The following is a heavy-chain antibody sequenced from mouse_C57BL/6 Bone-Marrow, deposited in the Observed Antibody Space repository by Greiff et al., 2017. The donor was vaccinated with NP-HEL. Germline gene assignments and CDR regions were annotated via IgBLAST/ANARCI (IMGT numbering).Heavy chain of an antibody. CDR1: GFTFSSYA. J-gene: IGHJ1*03. V-gene: IGHV5-4*01. Sequence: EVQVVESGGGLVKPGGSLKLSCAASGFTFSSYAMSWVRQTPEKRLEWVATISDGGSYTYYPDNVKGRFTISRDNAKNTLYLQLSHLKSEDTAMYYCARDDYGSRGWYFDVWGTGTTVTVSS. D-gene: IGHD1-1*01. CDR3: ARDDYGSRGWYFDV. CDR2: ISDGGSYT.